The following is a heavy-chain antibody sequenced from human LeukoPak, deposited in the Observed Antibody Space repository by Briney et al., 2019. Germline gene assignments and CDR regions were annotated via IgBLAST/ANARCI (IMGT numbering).Heavy chain of an antibody. CDR3: ARDRAMVRGVIAY. CDR2: INSNGSNT. CDR1: GFTFSNYW. D-gene: IGHD3-10*01. J-gene: IGHJ4*02. V-gene: IGHV3-74*01. Sequence: GGSLRLSCAASGFTFSNYWMHWVRQAPGKGLVWVSRINSNGSNTNYADSVKGRFTISRDNSKNTLYLQMNSLRAEDTAVYYCARDRAMVRGVIAYWGQGTLVTVSS.